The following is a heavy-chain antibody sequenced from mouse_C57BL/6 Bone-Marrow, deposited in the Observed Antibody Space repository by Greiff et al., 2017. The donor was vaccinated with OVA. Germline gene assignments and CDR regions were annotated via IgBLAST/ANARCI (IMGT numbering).Heavy chain of an antibody. CDR3: ARHYDYPYYYAMDY. V-gene: IGHV2-9-1*01. CDR1: GFSLTSYA. J-gene: IGHJ4*01. CDR2: IWTGGGT. D-gene: IGHD2-4*01. Sequence: QVQLKQSGPGLVAPSQSLSITCTVSGFSLTSYAISWVRQPPGKGLEWLGVIWTGGGTNYNSALKSRLSISKDNSKSQVFLKMNSLQTDDTARYYCARHYDYPYYYAMDYWGQGTSVTVSS.